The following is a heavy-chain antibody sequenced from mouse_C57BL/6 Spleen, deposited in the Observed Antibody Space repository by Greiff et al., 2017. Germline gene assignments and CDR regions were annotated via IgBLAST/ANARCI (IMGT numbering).Heavy chain of an antibody. CDR2: IYPGDGDT. CDR3: GRGDSNYERYYYAMDY. CDR1: GYAFSSYW. V-gene: IGHV1-80*01. D-gene: IGHD2-5*01. J-gene: IGHJ4*01. Sequence: VQLQESGAELVKPGASVKISCKASGYAFSSYWMNWVKQRPGKGLEWIGQIYPGDGDTNYNGKFKGKATLTAEKSSSTAYMQLSSLTSEDSAVYFCGRGDSNYERYYYAMDYWGQGTSVTVSS.